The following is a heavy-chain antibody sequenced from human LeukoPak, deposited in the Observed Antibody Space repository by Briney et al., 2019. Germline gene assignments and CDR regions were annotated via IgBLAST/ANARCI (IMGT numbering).Heavy chain of an antibody. CDR1: EFTFSTYS. J-gene: IGHJ4*02. D-gene: IGHD2-8*02. V-gene: IGHV3-48*04. CDR3: AREGDWWKPFDF. CDR2: ISSSGSTR. Sequence: HPGGSLRLSCAASEFTFSTYSMNWVRQAPGKGLEWVSYISSSGSTRYYADSVKGRFTISRDSAENSLYLQMNRLRAEDTAVYYCAREGDWWKPFDFWGQGTLVTVSS.